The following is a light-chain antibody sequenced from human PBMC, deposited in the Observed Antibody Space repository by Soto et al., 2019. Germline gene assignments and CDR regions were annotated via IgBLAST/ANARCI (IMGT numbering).Light chain of an antibody. CDR1: QSISSY. Sequence: EIVLTQSPASLSLSPGERATLSCKASQSISSYLAWYKKKPGQAPRLLIYDASNRATGIPARFSGSGSGTDFTLTINSLESEDFAVYHCQQRSDWPITFGQGTRLEIK. J-gene: IGKJ5*01. CDR2: DAS. V-gene: IGKV3-11*01. CDR3: QQRSDWPIT.